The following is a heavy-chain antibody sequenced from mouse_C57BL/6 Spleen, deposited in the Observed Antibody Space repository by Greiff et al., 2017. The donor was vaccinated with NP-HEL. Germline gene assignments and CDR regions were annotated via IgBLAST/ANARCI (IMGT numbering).Heavy chain of an antibody. J-gene: IGHJ3*01. V-gene: IGHV1-74*01. CDR1: GYTFTSYW. CDR3: AQAYYSNYRFAY. D-gene: IGHD2-5*01. CDR2: IHPSDSDT. Sequence: VKLQQPGAELVKPGASVKVSCKASGYTFTSYWMHWVKQRPGQGLEWIGRIHPSDSDTNYYQKFKGKATLTVDKSSSTAYMQLSSLTSEDSAVYYCAQAYYSNYRFAYWGQGTLVTVSA.